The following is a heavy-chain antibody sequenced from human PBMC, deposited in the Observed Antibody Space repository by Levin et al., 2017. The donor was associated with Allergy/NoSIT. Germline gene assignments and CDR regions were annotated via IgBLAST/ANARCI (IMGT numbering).Heavy chain of an antibody. J-gene: IGHJ6*02. CDR2: IKQDGSEK. V-gene: IGHV3-7*01. CDR1: GFTFRSYW. CDR3: ARIAVAGGRGYYYGMDV. D-gene: IGHD6-19*01. Sequence: GGSLRLSCAASGFTFRSYWMSWVRQAPGKGLEWVANIKQDGSEKYYVDSVKGRFTISRDNAKNSLYLHLNSLRAEDTAVYYCARIAVAGGRGYYYGMDVWGQGTTVTVSS.